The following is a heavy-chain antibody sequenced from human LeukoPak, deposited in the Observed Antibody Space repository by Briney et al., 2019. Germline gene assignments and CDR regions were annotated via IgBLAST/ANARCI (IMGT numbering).Heavy chain of an antibody. D-gene: IGHD3-16*01. V-gene: IGHV3-7*03. J-gene: IGHJ6*02. CDR2: IDHNGNVN. CDR1: GFTFSSYW. CDR3: ARGGGLDV. Sequence: GGSLRLSCAASGFTFSSYWMNWARKAPGKGLEWVASIDHNGNVNYYVDSVKGRFTISRDNAKNSLYLQMSNLRAEDTAVYFCARGGGLDVWGQGATVTVSS.